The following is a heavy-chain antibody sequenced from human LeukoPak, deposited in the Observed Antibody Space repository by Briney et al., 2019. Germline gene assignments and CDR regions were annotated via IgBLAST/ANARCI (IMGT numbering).Heavy chain of an antibody. CDR1: GFTFSSYG. CDR2: IWYDGSNK. J-gene: IGHJ6*02. Sequence: GRSLRLSCAASGFTFSSYGMHWVRQAPGKGLEWVAVIWYDGSNKYYADSVKGRFTISRDNSKNTLYLQMNSLRAEDTAVYYCARDYDSSGYYHLYYYYGMDVWGQGTTVTVSS. CDR3: ARDYDSSGYYHLYYYYGMDV. D-gene: IGHD3-22*01. V-gene: IGHV3-33*01.